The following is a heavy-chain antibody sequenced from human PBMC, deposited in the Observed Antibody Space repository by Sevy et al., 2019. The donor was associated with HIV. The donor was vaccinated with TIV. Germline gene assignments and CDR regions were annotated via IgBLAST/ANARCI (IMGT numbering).Heavy chain of an antibody. V-gene: IGHV4-4*02. CDR2: IYHSGST. D-gene: IGHD3-22*01. Sequence: SETLSLTCAVSGGSISSSNWWSWVRQPPGKGLEWIGEIYHSGSTNYNPSLKSRVTISVDKSKNQFSLKLSSVTAADTAVYYCARNRKSYDGSGYMNTPFDYWGQGTLVTVSS. CDR1: GGSISSSNW. CDR3: ARNRKSYDGSGYMNTPFDY. J-gene: IGHJ4*02.